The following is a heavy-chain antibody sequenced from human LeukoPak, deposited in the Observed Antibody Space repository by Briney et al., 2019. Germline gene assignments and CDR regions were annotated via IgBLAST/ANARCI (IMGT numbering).Heavy chain of an antibody. CDR3: ARNGGYSYGYNPRYYYYYYMDV. J-gene: IGHJ6*03. D-gene: IGHD5-18*01. Sequence: KTSETLSLTCAVYGGSFSGYYWSWIRQPPGKGLEWIGEINHSGSTNYNPSLKSRVTISVDTSKNQFSLKLSSVTAADTAVYYCARNGGYSYGYNPRYYYYYYMDVWGKGTTVTISS. V-gene: IGHV4-34*01. CDR1: GGSFSGYY. CDR2: INHSGST.